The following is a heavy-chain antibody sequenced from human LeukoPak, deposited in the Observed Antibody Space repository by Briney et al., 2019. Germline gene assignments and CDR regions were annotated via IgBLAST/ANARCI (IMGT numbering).Heavy chain of an antibody. CDR1: GGSISSYY. D-gene: IGHD4-17*01. CDR3: ARQTTPPAFDI. V-gene: IGHV4-59*08. J-gene: IGHJ3*02. Sequence: SETLSLTCTVSGGSISSYYWSRIRQPPGKGLEWIGYIYYSGSTNYNPSLKSRVTISVDTSKNQFSLKLSSVTAADTAVYYCARQTTPPAFDIWGQGTMVTVSS. CDR2: IYYSGST.